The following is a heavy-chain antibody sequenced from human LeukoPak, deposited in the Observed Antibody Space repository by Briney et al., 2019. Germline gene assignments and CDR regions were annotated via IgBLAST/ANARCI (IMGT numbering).Heavy chain of an antibody. Sequence: ASVKVSCKASGYTFTGYYMHWVRQAPGQGLEWMGRINPNSGGTNYAQKFQGRVTMTRDTSISTAYMELSRLRSDDMAVYYCARGPLGYCSSTSCYPLYWGQGTLVTVSS. D-gene: IGHD2-2*01. CDR1: GYTFTGYY. V-gene: IGHV1-2*06. J-gene: IGHJ4*02. CDR3: ARGPLGYCSSTSCYPLY. CDR2: INPNSGGT.